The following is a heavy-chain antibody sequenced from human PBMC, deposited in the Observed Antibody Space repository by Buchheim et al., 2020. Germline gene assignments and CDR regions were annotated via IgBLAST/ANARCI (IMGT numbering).Heavy chain of an antibody. D-gene: IGHD2-8*01. CDR1: GFTFSSYG. CDR2: IWYDGSNK. J-gene: IGHJ5*02. V-gene: IGHV3-33*01. Sequence: QVQLVESGGGVVQPGRSLRLSCAASGFTFSSYGMHWVRQAPGKGLEWVAVIWYDGSNKYYADSVKGRFTISRDNSKNTLYLQMNSLRAEDTAVYYCARGMGNNNWFDPWGQGTL. CDR3: ARGMGNNNWFDP.